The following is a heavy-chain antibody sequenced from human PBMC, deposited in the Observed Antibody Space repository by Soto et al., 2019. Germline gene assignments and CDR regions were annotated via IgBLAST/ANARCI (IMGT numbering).Heavy chain of an antibody. D-gene: IGHD6-13*01. CDR1: GFTFSSYS. V-gene: IGHV3-21*01. Sequence: EVQLVESGGGLVKPGGSQRLSCAASGFTFSSYSMNWVRQAPGKGLEWVSSISSSSSYIYYADSVKGRFTISRDNAKNSLYLQMNSLRAEDTAVYYCARDERVAAAKGGLEYYYYGMDVWGQGTTVTVSS. CDR2: ISSSSSYI. CDR3: ARDERVAAAKGGLEYYYYGMDV. J-gene: IGHJ6*02.